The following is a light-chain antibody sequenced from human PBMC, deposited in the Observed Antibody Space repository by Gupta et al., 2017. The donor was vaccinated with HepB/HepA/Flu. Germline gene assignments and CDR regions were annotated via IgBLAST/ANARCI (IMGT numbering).Light chain of an antibody. Sequence: ITCRASQSISSYLNWYQQKPGKAPKLLIYPASSLQSGVPSRFSSSGSGTDFTLTISSLQPEDFATYYCQQSYSTPYTFGQGTKLEIK. CDR3: QQSYSTPYT. J-gene: IGKJ2*01. CDR2: PAS. V-gene: IGKV1-39*01. CDR1: QSISSY.